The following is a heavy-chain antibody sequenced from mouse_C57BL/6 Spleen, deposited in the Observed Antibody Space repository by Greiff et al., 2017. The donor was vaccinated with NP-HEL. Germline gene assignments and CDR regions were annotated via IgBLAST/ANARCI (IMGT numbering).Heavy chain of an antibody. CDR3: ARQFITTVVAGDAMDY. CDR2: ISSGSSTI. V-gene: IGHV5-17*01. J-gene: IGHJ4*01. D-gene: IGHD1-1*01. CDR1: GFTFSDYG. Sequence: EVQGVESGGGLVKPGGSLKLSCAASGFTFSDYGMDWVRQAPEKGLEWVAYISSGSSTIYYADTVKGRFTISRDNAKNTLFLQMTSLRSEDTAMYYCARQFITTVVAGDAMDYWGQGTSVTVSS.